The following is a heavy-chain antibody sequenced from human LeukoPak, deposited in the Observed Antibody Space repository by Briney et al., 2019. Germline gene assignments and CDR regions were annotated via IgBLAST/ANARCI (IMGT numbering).Heavy chain of an antibody. CDR2: INHSGST. Sequence: SETLSLTCAVYGGSFSGYYWSWIRQPPGKGLEWIGEINHSGSTNYNPSLKSRVTISVDTSKNQFSLKLSSVTAADTAVYYCARGAPGYCSSTSCYAPSRPYYYYYYYMDVWGKGTTVTASS. D-gene: IGHD2-2*01. CDR3: ARGAPGYCSSTSCYAPSRPYYYYYYYMDV. V-gene: IGHV4-34*01. CDR1: GGSFSGYY. J-gene: IGHJ6*03.